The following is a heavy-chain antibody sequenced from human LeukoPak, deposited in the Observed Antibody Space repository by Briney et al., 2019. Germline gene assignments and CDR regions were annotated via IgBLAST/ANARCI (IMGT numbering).Heavy chain of an antibody. Sequence: GGSLRLSCAASGFTFSSYAMSWVRQAPGKGLEWVSAISGSGGSTYYADSVKGRFTISRDNSKNTLYLQMNSLRAEDTAVYYCAKDWEGCSSTSCYYYYYYMDVWGKGTRSPSP. CDR2: ISGSGGST. V-gene: IGHV3-23*01. CDR3: AKDWEGCSSTSCYYYYYYMDV. J-gene: IGHJ6*03. D-gene: IGHD2-2*01. CDR1: GFTFSSYA.